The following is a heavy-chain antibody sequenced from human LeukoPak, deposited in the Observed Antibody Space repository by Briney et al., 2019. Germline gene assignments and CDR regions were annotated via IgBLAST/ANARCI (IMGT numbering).Heavy chain of an antibody. Sequence: GSLRLSCAASGFTFSSYSMNWVRQAPGKGLEWVSSISSSSSYIYYADSVKGRFTISRDNAKNSLYLQMSSLRAEDTAVYYCARDRVVAKGDYWGQGTLVTVSS. CDR1: GFTFSSYS. V-gene: IGHV3-21*01. CDR3: ARDRVVAKGDY. CDR2: ISSSSSYI. D-gene: IGHD2-15*01. J-gene: IGHJ4*02.